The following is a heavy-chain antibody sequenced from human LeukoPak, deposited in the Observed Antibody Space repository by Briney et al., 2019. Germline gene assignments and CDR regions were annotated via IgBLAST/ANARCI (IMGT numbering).Heavy chain of an antibody. D-gene: IGHD3-10*01. Sequence: SGPTLVNPTPPLTLTCTFSGFSLRTSGVGVGWIRQPPAKALEWLALIYCDDDKRYSPALKSRLTITKDTSKNQVVLTMTNMDPVDTATYYCAHFSVSYYYGSGSYYPSDYWGQGTLVTVSS. V-gene: IGHV2-5*02. J-gene: IGHJ4*02. CDR3: AHFSVSYYYGSGSYYPSDY. CDR2: IYCDDDK. CDR1: GFSLRTSGVG.